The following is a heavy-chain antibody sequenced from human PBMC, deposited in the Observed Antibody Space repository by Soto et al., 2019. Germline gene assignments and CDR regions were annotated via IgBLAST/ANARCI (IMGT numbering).Heavy chain of an antibody. CDR2: ISDNGGTT. D-gene: IGHD1-1*01. J-gene: IGHJ3*02. CDR1: GFTFSTYA. CDR3: AKGRGTGTTRLWAFDI. Sequence: EVQLLESGGGLVQPGGSLRLSCAASGFTFSTYAMTWVRQAPGKGLEWVSGISDNGGTTYYADSVKGRFTISRDNSKSTLYLQMNSLSAEDTAVYYCAKGRGTGTTRLWAFDIWGQGTMVTVSS. V-gene: IGHV3-23*01.